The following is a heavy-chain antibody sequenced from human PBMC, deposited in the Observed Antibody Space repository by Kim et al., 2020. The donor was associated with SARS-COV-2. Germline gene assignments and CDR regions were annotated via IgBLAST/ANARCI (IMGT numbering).Heavy chain of an antibody. V-gene: IGHV3-74*01. CDR2: GSST. D-gene: IGHD3-10*01. J-gene: IGHJ4*02. Sequence: GSSTSYADSAKGRFTISRDIAKNTLYLQMNSLRAEDTAVYYCATSGTFDYWGQGTLVTVSS. CDR3: ATSGTFDY.